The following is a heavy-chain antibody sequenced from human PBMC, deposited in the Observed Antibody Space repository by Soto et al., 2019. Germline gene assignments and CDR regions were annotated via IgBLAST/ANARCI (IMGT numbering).Heavy chain of an antibody. CDR1: GFTFSNHY. CDR3: TRVRSSSWGLDDFDM. D-gene: IGHD6-13*01. CDR2: IRNKANSYTT. Sequence: GGSLRLSCAASGFTFSNHYMDWVRQAPGKGLEWVGRIRNKANSYTTEYAASVKGRFTISRDDSKNSLYLQMNSLKTEDTAVYYCTRVRSSSWGLDDFDMWGQGTMVTVSS. J-gene: IGHJ3*02. V-gene: IGHV3-72*01.